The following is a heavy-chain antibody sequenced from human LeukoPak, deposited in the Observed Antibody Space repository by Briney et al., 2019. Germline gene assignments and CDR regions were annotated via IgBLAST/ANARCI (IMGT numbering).Heavy chain of an antibody. CDR2: IYSGGST. J-gene: IGHJ4*02. CDR1: GFTVSSNY. D-gene: IGHD2-15*01. V-gene: IGHV3-66*01. Sequence: GSLRLSCAASGFTVSSNYMSRVRQAPGKGLEWVSVIYSGGSTYYADSVKGRFTISRDNSKNTLYLQMNSLRAEDTAVYYCARDRDCSGGSCYGYWGQGTLVTVSS. CDR3: ARDRDCSGGSCYGY.